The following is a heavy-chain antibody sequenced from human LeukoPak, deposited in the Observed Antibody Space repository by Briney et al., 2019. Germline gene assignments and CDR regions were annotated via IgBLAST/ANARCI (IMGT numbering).Heavy chain of an antibody. CDR1: GASISSSNW. Sequence: PETLSLTCAVSGASISSSNWWSWVRQPPGRGLEWIGEIYHSGGTNYTPSLKSRVTTSIDRSKNQFSLKLSSVTAADTAVYYCALIPRGIAVPGTDLWGQGTLVTVSS. V-gene: IGHV4-4*03. CDR2: IYHSGGT. J-gene: IGHJ5*02. D-gene: IGHD6-19*01. CDR3: ALIPRGIAVPGTDL.